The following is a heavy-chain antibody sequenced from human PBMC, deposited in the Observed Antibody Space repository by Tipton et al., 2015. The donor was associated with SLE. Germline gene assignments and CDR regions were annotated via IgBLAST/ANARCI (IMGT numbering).Heavy chain of an antibody. CDR1: GGSFSGYY. CDR2: IYYSGST. D-gene: IGHD2-15*01. Sequence: TLSLTCAVYGGSFSGYYWSWLRQPPGKGLEWIGSIYYSGSTYYNPSLKSRVTISVDTSKNQFSLKLSSVTAADTAVYYCARHDEYCSGGSCHPGLFDYWGQGTLVTVSS. CDR3: ARHDEYCSGGSCHPGLFDY. V-gene: IGHV4-34*01. J-gene: IGHJ4*02.